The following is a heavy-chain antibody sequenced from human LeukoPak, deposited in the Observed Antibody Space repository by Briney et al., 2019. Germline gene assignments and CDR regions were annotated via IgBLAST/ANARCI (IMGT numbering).Heavy chain of an antibody. CDR3: TTDLYDYVWGSYIDY. D-gene: IGHD3-16*01. Sequence: GGSLRLSCAASGFTFGNAWMSWVRQAPGKGLEWVGRIKSKTDGGTTDYAAPVKGRFTISRDDSKNTLYLQMNSLKTEDTAVYYCTTDLYDYVWGSYIDYWGQGTLVTVSS. CDR2: IKSKTDGGTT. CDR1: GFTFGNAW. V-gene: IGHV3-15*01. J-gene: IGHJ4*02.